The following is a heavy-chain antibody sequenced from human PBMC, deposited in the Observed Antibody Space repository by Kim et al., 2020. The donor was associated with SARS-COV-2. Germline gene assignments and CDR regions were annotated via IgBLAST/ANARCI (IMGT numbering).Heavy chain of an antibody. CDR1: GFTFSSYA. J-gene: IGHJ4*02. Sequence: GGSLRLSCAASGFTFSSYAMHWVRQAPGKGLEWVAVISYDGSNKYYADSVKGRFTISRDNSKNTLYLQMNSLRAEDTAVYYCARDHRAGYLDYWGQGTLVTVSS. CDR2: ISYDGSNK. CDR3: ARDHRAGYLDY. D-gene: IGHD3-9*01. V-gene: IGHV3-30-3*01.